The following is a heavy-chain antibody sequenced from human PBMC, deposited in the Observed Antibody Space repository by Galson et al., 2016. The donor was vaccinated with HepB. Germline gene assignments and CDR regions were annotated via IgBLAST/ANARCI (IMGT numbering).Heavy chain of an antibody. CDR1: GGSISSYY. CDR2: IYYSGST. Sequence: SETLSLTCSVSGGSISSYYWSWIRQSPGKGLEWIGYIYYSGSTNYNLSLKSRVTMSVDTSKNQFSLKLSSVTAADTAVYYCARFYYGDYVHRGWFDPWGQGTLVTVSS. D-gene: IGHD4-17*01. J-gene: IGHJ5*02. CDR3: ARFYYGDYVHRGWFDP. V-gene: IGHV4-59*01.